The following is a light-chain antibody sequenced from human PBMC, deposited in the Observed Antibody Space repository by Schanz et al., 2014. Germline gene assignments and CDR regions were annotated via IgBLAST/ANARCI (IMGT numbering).Light chain of an antibody. V-gene: IGKV1-5*01. CDR3: QQSYSTPYT. CDR2: DAS. Sequence: DIQMTQSPSTLSASVGDRVTLTCRASQSISSWLAWYQQKPGKAPKLLIYDASSLGSGVPSRFSGSGSGTEFTLTISSLQPDDFATYYCQQSYSTPYTFGQGTKLEIK. CDR1: QSISSW. J-gene: IGKJ2*01.